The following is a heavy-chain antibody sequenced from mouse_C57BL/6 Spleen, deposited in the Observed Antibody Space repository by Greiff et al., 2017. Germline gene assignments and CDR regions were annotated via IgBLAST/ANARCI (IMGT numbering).Heavy chain of an antibody. D-gene: IGHD6-5*01. J-gene: IGHJ4*01. CDR1: GFTFSNYW. CDR2: IRLKSDNYAT. V-gene: IGHV6-3*01. Sequence: EVKVEESGGGLVQPGGSMKLSCVASGFTFSNYWLNWVRQSPEKGLEWVAQIRLKSDNYATQYAESVKGRFTISRDDSKSSVYLQMNNLRAEDTGIYYCISYDYYAMDYWGQGTSVTVSS. CDR3: ISYDYYAMDY.